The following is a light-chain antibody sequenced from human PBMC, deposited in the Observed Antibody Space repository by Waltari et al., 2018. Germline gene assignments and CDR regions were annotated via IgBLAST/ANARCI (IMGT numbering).Light chain of an antibody. CDR2: VNSDGSH. J-gene: IGLJ3*02. CDR1: SGHSTNI. Sequence: QLVLTQSPSASASLGASVKLTCTLSSGHSTNIIAWLQQQPETGPRYWMNVNSDGSHNKGVGIPDRFSGSSSGAGRYLTISSRQSEDEADYYCQTGGHGTWVFGGGTRLTVL. CDR3: QTGGHGTWV. V-gene: IGLV4-69*01.